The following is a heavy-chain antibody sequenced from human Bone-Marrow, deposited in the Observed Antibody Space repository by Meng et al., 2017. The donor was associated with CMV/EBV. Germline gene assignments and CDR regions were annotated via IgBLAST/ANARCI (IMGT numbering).Heavy chain of an antibody. CDR1: GFTFSSYA. CDR3: ARDKIVVVVAATPYFDY. Sequence: GESLKISCAASGFTFSSYAMHWVRQAPGKGLEWVAVISYDGSNKYYADSVKGRFTISRDNSKNTLYLQMNSLRAEDTAVYYCARDKIVVVVAATPYFDYWGQGTLVTVS. V-gene: IGHV3-30-3*01. CDR2: ISYDGSNK. J-gene: IGHJ4*02. D-gene: IGHD2-15*01.